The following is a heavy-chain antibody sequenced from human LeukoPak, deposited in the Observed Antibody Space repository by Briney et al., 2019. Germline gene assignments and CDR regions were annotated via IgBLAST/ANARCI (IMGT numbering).Heavy chain of an antibody. CDR2: ISYDGSNT. V-gene: IGHV3-30-3*01. D-gene: IGHD6-13*01. CDR3: ARDLFTSTWFSPFDY. J-gene: IGHJ4*02. CDR1: GFTFSSYA. Sequence: PGGSLRLSCAASGFTFSSYAMLWVRQAPGKGLEWVAYISYDGSNTDYADSVKGRFTIPRDNFKNMLYLQMNSLRAEDTAVYYCARDLFTSTWFSPFDYWGQGTLVTVSS.